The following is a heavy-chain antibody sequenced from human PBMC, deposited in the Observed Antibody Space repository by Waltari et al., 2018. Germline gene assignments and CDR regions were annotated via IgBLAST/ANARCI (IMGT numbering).Heavy chain of an antibody. CDR3: ARGNTKYGMDV. D-gene: IGHD3-10*01. V-gene: IGHV3-53*01. CDR2: LYHAGNT. CDR1: SFNVSGYY. Sequence: EVQLVESGGHLIQPGGSLRLSCAASSFNVSGYYMTGVRPAPGKGLEWVSMLYHAGNTYYADSVKGRFTFSRDNSKNTLYLQMNSLRAEDTAVYYCARGNTKYGMDVWGQGTTVTVSS. J-gene: IGHJ6*02.